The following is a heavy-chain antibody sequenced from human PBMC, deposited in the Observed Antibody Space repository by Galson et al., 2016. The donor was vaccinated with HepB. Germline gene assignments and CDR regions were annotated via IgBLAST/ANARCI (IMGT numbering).Heavy chain of an antibody. Sequence: SLRLSCAASGFIFSTYGMHWVRQAPGKGLEWVAVISDDGNKEYHADSVKGRITISRDNPKNTLYLQLNSLRVEDTAVYYCVKGLGFCDVGSCYGGPGYWGQGTLVTVSS. D-gene: IGHD2-15*01. J-gene: IGHJ4*02. CDR3: VKGLGFCDVGSCYGGPGY. CDR2: ISDDGNKE. V-gene: IGHV3-30*18. CDR1: GFIFSTYG.